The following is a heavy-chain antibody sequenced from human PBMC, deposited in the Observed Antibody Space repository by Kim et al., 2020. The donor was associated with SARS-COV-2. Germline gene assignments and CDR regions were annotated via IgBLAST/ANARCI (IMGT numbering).Heavy chain of an antibody. CDR3: TTRTSGSYFLAFDI. V-gene: IGHV3-15*01. Sequence: ARPVKGRFTITRDESKNTLYLQMNSLKTEDTAVYYCTTRTSGSYFLAFDIWGQGTMVTVSS. D-gene: IGHD1-26*01. J-gene: IGHJ3*02.